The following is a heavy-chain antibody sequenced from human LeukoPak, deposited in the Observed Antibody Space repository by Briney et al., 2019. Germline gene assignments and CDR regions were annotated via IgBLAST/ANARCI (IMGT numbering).Heavy chain of an antibody. J-gene: IGHJ4*02. CDR3: ARDVGTRGWYTFDY. CDR1: GDSVSSNNGA. Sequence: SQTLSVTCAISGDSVSSNNGAWNWIRQSPSRGLERLGRTYYGSKWYNDYAVSMKGRITINPDTSKNQFSLQLNSVTPEDTAVYYCARDVGTRGWYTFDYWGQGTLVTVSS. V-gene: IGHV6-1*01. CDR2: TYYGSKWYN. D-gene: IGHD6-19*01.